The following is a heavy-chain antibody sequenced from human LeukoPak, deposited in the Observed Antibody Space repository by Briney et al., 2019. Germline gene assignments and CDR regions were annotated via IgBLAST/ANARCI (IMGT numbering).Heavy chain of an antibody. Sequence: SETLSLTCTVSGGSISSYYWSWIRQPAGKGLEWNERIYTSGSTNYNPSLKSRVTMSVDTSKNQFSLKLSSVTAADTAVYYCARDKGQYGSGTRGFTWFDPWGQGTLVTVSS. D-gene: IGHD3-10*01. CDR1: GGSISSYY. CDR3: ARDKGQYGSGTRGFTWFDP. J-gene: IGHJ5*02. CDR2: IYTSGST. V-gene: IGHV4-4*07.